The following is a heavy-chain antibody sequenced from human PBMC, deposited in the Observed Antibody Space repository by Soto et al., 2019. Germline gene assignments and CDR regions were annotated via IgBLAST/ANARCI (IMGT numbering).Heavy chain of an antibody. CDR1: GGSISSSSYY. D-gene: IGHD1-26*01. V-gene: IGHV4-39*01. CDR3: ATVVGATSYFDY. CDR2: IYYSGST. Sequence: QLQLQESGPGLVKPSETLSLTCTVSGGSISSSSYYWGWIRQPPGKGLEWIGSIYYSGSTYYNPSLKSRVTLSVDTSKNQFSLKLSSVTAADTAVYYCATVVGATSYFDYWGQGTLVTVSS. J-gene: IGHJ4*02.